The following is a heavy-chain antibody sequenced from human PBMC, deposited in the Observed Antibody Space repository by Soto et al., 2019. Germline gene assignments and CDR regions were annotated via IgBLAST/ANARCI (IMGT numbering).Heavy chain of an antibody. Sequence: GGSLRLSCAASGFTFSDYYMSWIRQAPGKGLEWVSYISSSGSTRNYAGSVKGRFTISRDNAKNSLYLQMNSLGAKDTPVYYCARTGSYYLDYWFDPWSQGTLVTVSS. CDR3: ARTGSYYLDYWFDP. CDR2: ISSSGSTR. V-gene: IGHV3-11*01. CDR1: GFTFSDYY. J-gene: IGHJ5*02. D-gene: IGHD1-26*01.